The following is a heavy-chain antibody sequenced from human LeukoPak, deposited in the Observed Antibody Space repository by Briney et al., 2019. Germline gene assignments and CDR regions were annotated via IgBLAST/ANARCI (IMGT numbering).Heavy chain of an antibody. J-gene: IGHJ6*02. CDR2: ISYDGSNK. CDR1: GFTFSSYG. V-gene: IGHV3-30*03. CDR3: ARKLSYYYGMDV. Sequence: GRSLRLSCAASGFTFSSYGMHWVRQAPGKGLEWVAVISYDGSNKYYADSVKGRFTISRDNSKNTLYLQMNSLRAEDTAVYYCARKLSYYYGMDVWGQGTTVTVSS.